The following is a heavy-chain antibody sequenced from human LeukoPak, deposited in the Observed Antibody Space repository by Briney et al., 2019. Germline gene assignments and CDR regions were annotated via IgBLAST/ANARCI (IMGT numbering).Heavy chain of an antibody. V-gene: IGHV5-51*01. CDR1: GYSFTSYW. J-gene: IGHJ3*02. CDR3: ARRGPSSGSYSYAFDI. D-gene: IGHD1-26*01. Sequence: MRGESLKISCKGSGYSFTSYWIGWVRQMPGKGLEWMGIIYPGDSDTRYSPSFQGQVTISADKSISTAYLQWSSLKASDTAMYYCARRGPSSGSYSYAFDIWGQGTMVTVSS. CDR2: IYPGDSDT.